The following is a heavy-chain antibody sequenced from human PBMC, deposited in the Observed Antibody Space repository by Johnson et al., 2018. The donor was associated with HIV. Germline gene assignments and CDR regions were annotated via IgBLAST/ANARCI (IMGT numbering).Heavy chain of an antibody. D-gene: IGHD6-13*01. CDR3: AGVRELSIAAAGVAFDI. CDR2: ITGSGVTT. CDR1: AFSFSKYA. J-gene: IGHJ3*02. Sequence: VQLVESGGGLVQPGQSLRLSCAASAFSFSKYAMTWVRQAPGKGLEWVSSITGSGVTTYYTNSVKGRFTISRDNSKLFLQMNRRRAEDTAVYHCAGVRELSIAAAGVAFDIWGQGTMVTVSS. V-gene: IGHV3-23*04.